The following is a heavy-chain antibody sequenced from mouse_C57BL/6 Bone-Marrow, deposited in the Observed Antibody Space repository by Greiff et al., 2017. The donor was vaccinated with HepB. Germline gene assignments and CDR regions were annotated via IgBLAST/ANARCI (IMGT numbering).Heavy chain of an antibody. CDR1: GYTFTSYG. D-gene: IGHD2-4*01. CDR2: IYPRSGNT. V-gene: IGHV1-81*01. Sequence: VKLVESGAELARPGASVKLSCKASGYTFTSYGISWVKQRTGQGLEWIGEIYPRSGNTYYNEKFKGKATLTADKSSSTAYMELRSLTSEDSAVYFCARSGDYDRAWFAYWGQGTLVTVSA. CDR3: ARSGDYDRAWFAY. J-gene: IGHJ3*01.